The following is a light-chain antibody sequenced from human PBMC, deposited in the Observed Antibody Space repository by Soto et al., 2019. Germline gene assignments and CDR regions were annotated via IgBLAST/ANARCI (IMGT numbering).Light chain of an antibody. V-gene: IGKV3-20*01. CDR3: QQYGRSPWT. J-gene: IGKJ1*01. Sequence: ETVLTQSHSTLSLSPGERATLSCRASQSVSSSYLAWYQQKPGQAPRLLIFDASSRATGISDRFSGSGSGTDFTLTISRLEPEDFAVYYCQQYGRSPWTFAHGTKVDIK. CDR1: QSVSSSY. CDR2: DAS.